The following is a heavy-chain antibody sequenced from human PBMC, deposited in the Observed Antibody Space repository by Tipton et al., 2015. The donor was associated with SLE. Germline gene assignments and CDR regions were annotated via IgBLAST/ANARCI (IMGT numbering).Heavy chain of an antibody. CDR2: IYYSGSP. D-gene: IGHD2-2*01. Sequence: TLSLTCSVSGGSINSGDHHWNWIRQRPGKGLEWIGDIYYSGSPYYNPSLKSRITISLDTSNNQFSLRLSSVTAADTAVYYCARTEWYQSFDYWGQGTLVTVSS. CDR1: GGSINSGDHH. V-gene: IGHV4-30-4*08. CDR3: ARTEWYQSFDY. J-gene: IGHJ4*02.